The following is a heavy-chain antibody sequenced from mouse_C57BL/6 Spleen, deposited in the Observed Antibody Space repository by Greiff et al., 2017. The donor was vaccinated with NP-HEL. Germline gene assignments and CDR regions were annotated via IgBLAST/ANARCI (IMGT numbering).Heavy chain of an antibody. J-gene: IGHJ1*03. Sequence: EVKVVESGGGLVKPGGSLKLSCAASGFTFSDYGMHWVRQAPEKGLEWVAYISSGSSTIYYADTVKGRFTISRDNAKNTLFLQMTSLRSEDTAMYYCARIYDGYLYWYFDVWGTGTTVTVSS. CDR2: ISSGSSTI. CDR1: GFTFSDYG. V-gene: IGHV5-17*01. CDR3: ARIYDGYLYWYFDV. D-gene: IGHD2-3*01.